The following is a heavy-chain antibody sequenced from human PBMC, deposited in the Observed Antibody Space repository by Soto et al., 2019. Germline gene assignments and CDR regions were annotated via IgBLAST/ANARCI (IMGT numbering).Heavy chain of an antibody. J-gene: IGHJ3*02. CDR3: ARESRYYYGSGSYYPDAFDI. Sequence: SLQVTCKYSVGTFSSYAIIWVRQAPGQGLEWMGGIIPIFGTANYAQKFQGRVTITADKSTSTAYMELSSLRSEDTAVYYCARESRYYYGSGSYYPDAFDIWGQGTMVNVSS. CDR1: VGTFSSYA. V-gene: IGHV1-69*06. D-gene: IGHD3-10*01. CDR2: IIPIFGTA.